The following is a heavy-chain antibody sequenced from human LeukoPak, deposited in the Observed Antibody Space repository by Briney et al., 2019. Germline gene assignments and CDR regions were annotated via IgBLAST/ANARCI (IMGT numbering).Heavy chain of an antibody. CDR3: AREGHYYDFWSGLNPTSIRHYYYYMDV. J-gene: IGHJ6*03. CDR2: INDDGSDT. CDR1: GFTFKLYW. Sequence: PGGSLRLSCAVSGFTFKLYWMHWVRQAPGKGPVWVSRINDDGSDTTYADSVKGRFTISRDNAKNSLYLQMNSLRAEDTAVYYCAREGHYYDFWSGLNPTSIRHYYYYMDVWGKGTTVTVSS. D-gene: IGHD3-3*01. V-gene: IGHV3-74*01.